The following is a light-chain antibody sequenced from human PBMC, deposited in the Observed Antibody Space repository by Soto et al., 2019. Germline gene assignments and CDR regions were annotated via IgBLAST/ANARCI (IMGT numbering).Light chain of an antibody. CDR2: EVS. CDR3: SSYTDSGVL. CDR1: TSDVGGYNF. J-gene: IGLJ3*02. V-gene: IGLV2-14*01. Sequence: QSVLTQPTSVSGSPGQSITISCTGTTSDVGGYNFVSWFQQLPGKAPKLIIYEVSHRPSGISTRFSASKSGNTASLTISGLQAEDEADYYCSSYTDSGVLFGGGTKLTVL.